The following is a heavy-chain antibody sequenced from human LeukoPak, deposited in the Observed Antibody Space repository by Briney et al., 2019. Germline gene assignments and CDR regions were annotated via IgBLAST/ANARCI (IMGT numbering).Heavy chain of an antibody. CDR2: IHTSGST. Sequence: SETLSLTCTVSGGSISSGSYYWSWIRQPAGKGLGWIGRIHTSGSTNYNPSLKSRVTVSVDTSKNQFSLKLSSVTAADTAVYYCARYCGSTNCYVDAFDIWGQGTVVTVSS. CDR3: ARYCGSTNCYVDAFDI. CDR1: GGSISSGSYY. D-gene: IGHD2-2*01. V-gene: IGHV4-61*02. J-gene: IGHJ3*02.